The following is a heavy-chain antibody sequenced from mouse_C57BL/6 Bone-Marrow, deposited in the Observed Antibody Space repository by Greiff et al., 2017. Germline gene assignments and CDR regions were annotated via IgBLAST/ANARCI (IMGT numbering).Heavy chain of an antibody. D-gene: IGHD2-5*01. Sequence: QVQLKQSGAELVKPGASVKLSCKASGYTFTSYWMHWVKQRPGRGLEWIGRIDPNSGGTKYNEKFKSKATLPVDKPSSTAYMQLSSLTSEDSAVYYGARHGLYYSNPYYYAMDYWGQGTSVTVSS. CDR1: GYTFTSYW. CDR3: ARHGLYYSNPYYYAMDY. V-gene: IGHV1-72*01. CDR2: IDPNSGGT. J-gene: IGHJ4*01.